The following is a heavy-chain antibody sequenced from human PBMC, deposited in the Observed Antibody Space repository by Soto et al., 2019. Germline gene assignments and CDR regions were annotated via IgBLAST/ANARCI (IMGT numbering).Heavy chain of an antibody. D-gene: IGHD3-3*01. CDR3: ARGYYDFWSGPAAYYYYMDV. V-gene: IGHV3-21*01. CDR2: ISSSSSYI. CDR1: GFTFSSYS. J-gene: IGHJ6*03. Sequence: GGSLRLSCAASGFTFSSYSMNWVRQAPGKGLEWVSSISSSSSYIYYADSVKGRFTISRDNAKNSLYLQMNSLRAEDTAVYYCARGYYDFWSGPAAYYYYMDVWGKGTTVTVSS.